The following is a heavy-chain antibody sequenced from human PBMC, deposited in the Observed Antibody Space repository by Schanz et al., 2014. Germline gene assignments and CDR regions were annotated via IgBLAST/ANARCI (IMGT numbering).Heavy chain of an antibody. J-gene: IGHJ4*02. V-gene: IGHV3-74*01. D-gene: IGHD3-22*01. CDR1: GSTFSAYW. CDR2: INTDETTT. Sequence: EVKLVESGGGLVQPGGSLRLSCAASGSTFSAYWMHWVRQVPGKGLVWIARINTDETTTKYADSVRGRFTISRVNSKNMVYLQMNSLRAEDTAVYYCVRAGYETTGYYHLESWVGDYFDSWGQGALVTVSS. CDR3: VRAGYETTGYYHLESWVGDYFDS.